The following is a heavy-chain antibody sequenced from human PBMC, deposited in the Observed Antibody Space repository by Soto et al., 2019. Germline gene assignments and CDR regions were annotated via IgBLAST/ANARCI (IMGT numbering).Heavy chain of an antibody. Sequence: SLSLSCAAAGYTFGDDAMHWVRQAPGKGLEWVSGISWNSGSIGYADSVKGRFTISRDNAKNSLYLQMNSLRAEDTALYYCAKDSGGWFDYWGQGT. CDR2: ISWNSGSI. V-gene: IGHV3-9*01. CDR1: GYTFGDDA. D-gene: IGHD6-19*01. CDR3: AKDSGGWFDY. J-gene: IGHJ4*02.